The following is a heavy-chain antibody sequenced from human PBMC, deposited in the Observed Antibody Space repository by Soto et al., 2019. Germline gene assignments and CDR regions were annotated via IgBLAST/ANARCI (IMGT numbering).Heavy chain of an antibody. J-gene: IGHJ3*02. D-gene: IGHD6-13*01. CDR2: IVPIFRTA. CDR1: GDTFSNYV. Sequence: QVQLVQSGAEVKKPGSSVKVACKVSGDTFSNYVINWVRQAPGQGLEWMGAIVPIFRTANYAQKFQGRVTITADEFTITAYMELSGLRSDDTATYYCARETSAPGTFRGDASEIWGQGTLVTVSS. CDR3: ARETSAPGTFRGDASEI. V-gene: IGHV1-69*12.